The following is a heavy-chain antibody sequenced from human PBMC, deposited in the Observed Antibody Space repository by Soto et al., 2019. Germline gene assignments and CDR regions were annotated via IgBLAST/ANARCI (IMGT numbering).Heavy chain of an antibody. V-gene: IGHV5-51*01. CDR3: ARRPDKIEYSSSGGMGV. J-gene: IGHJ6*02. CDR2: IYPGDSDT. Sequence: GESLKISCKGSGYSFTSYWIGWVRQMPGKGLEWMGIIYPGDSDTRYSPSFQGQVTISADKSISTAYLQWSSLKASDTAMYYCARRPDKIEYSSSGGMGVWGQGTTVTVSS. D-gene: IGHD6-6*01. CDR1: GYSFTSYW.